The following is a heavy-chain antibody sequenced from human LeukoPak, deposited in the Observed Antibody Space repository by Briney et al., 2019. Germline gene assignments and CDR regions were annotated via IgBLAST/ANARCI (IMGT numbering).Heavy chain of an antibody. CDR2: INPNSGGT. CDR3: ARLTRQGRAFDI. Sequence: ASVKVSCKASGYTFTDYYMNWVRQAPAQGLEWMGWINPNSGGTNYAQKFQGRVTMTRETSISTAYMELSRLRSDDTAVYYCARLTRQGRAFDIWGQGTMVTVSS. D-gene: IGHD3-10*01. V-gene: IGHV1-2*02. J-gene: IGHJ3*02. CDR1: GYTFTDYY.